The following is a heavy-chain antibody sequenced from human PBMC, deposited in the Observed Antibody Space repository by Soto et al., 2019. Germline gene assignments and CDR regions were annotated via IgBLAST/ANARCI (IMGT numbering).Heavy chain of an antibody. CDR2: ISGSGGST. CDR3: AKDLLEYYDILTGYYIVSNY. V-gene: IGHV3-23*01. D-gene: IGHD3-9*01. CDR1: GLTFSNYA. J-gene: IGHJ4*02. Sequence: GGSLRLCCAASGLTFSNYAMSGVRQAPGKGLEWVSAISGSGGSTYYADSVKGRFTISRDNSKNTLYLQMNSLRAEDTAVYYCAKDLLEYYDILTGYYIVSNYWGQGTLVTVSS.